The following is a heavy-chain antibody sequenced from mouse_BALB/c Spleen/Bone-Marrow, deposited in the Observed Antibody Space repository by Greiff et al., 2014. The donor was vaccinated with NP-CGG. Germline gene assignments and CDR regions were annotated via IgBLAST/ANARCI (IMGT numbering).Heavy chain of an antibody. CDR2: ISSGSSTI. Sequence: EVMLVESGGGLVQPGGSRKLSCAASGFTFSSFGMHWVRQAPEKGLEWVAYISSGSSTIFYADTVKGRFTVSRDNPKNTLFLQMTSLRHEDTAMYYCTRGGNWDDFDYWGQGTTLTVSS. D-gene: IGHD4-1*01. CDR3: TRGGNWDDFDY. J-gene: IGHJ2*01. CDR1: GFTFSSFG. V-gene: IGHV5-17*02.